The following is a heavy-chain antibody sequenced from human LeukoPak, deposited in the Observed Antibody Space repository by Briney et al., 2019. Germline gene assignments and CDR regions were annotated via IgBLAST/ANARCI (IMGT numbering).Heavy chain of an antibody. J-gene: IGHJ1*01. CDR1: GFTFSSYW. CDR3: ARAPSEIGGYYPEYFRH. CDR2: IKSDGST. D-gene: IGHD3-22*01. V-gene: IGHV3-74*01. Sequence: PGGSLRLSCVASGFTFSSYWMHWVRQAPGKGLEWDSRIKSDGSTNYADSVKGRFTISRDNAKNTVSLQMNSLRAEDTGVYFCARAPSEIGGYYPEYFRHWGQGTLVTVSS.